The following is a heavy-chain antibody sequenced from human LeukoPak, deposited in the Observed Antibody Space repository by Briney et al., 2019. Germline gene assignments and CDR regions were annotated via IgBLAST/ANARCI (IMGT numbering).Heavy chain of an antibody. V-gene: IGHV1-2*02. CDR3: ARANFLYCSSTTCLFDY. Sequence: ASVKVSCKAAGYTFTDYYMHWVRQAPGQGFDWMGWINPNDGDTNYAQKFHGRVTMPRDTSISTAHMEVSSLRSDDTAVYYCARANFLYCSSTTCLFDYWGQGTLVTVSS. J-gene: IGHJ4*02. CDR2: INPNDGDT. CDR1: GYTFTDYY. D-gene: IGHD2-2*01.